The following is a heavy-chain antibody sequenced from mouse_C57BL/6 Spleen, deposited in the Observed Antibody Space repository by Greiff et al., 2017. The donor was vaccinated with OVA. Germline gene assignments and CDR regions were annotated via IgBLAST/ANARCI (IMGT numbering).Heavy chain of an antibody. V-gene: IGHV1-50*01. Sequence: VQLQQPGAELVKPGASVKLSCKASGYTFTSYWMQWVKQRPGQGLEWIGEIDPSDSYTNYNQKFKGKATLTVDTSSSTAYMQLSSLTSEDSAVYYCARVGGGSSYFDYWGQGTTLTVSS. CDR1: GYTFTSYW. CDR2: IDPSDSYT. CDR3: ARVGGGSSYFDY. D-gene: IGHD1-1*01. J-gene: IGHJ2*01.